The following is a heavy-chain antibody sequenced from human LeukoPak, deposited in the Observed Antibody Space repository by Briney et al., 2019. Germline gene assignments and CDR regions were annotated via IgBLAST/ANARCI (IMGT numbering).Heavy chain of an antibody. V-gene: IGHV3-49*03. J-gene: IGHJ4*02. CDR3: SRNGLVDFDY. Sequence: PGQSLRLSCTTSGFAFDDFDRSWIRQPAGKGLEWVGFIRRRAYGGAAESAACVIGRFIISCDDSKGIAYVQMNSLNTDDTDVYYCSRNGLVDFDYWGERSRGIVSP. CDR1: GFAFDDFD. CDR2: IRRRAYGGAA.